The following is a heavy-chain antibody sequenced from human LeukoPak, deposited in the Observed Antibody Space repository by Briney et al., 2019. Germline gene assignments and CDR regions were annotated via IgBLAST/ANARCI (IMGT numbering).Heavy chain of an antibody. CDR1: GFTFSNHG. CDR2: ISYDGSNK. Sequence: GGSLRLSCTASGFTFSNHGMHWVRQAPGKGLEWVAVISYDGSNKYSADSVKGRFTISRDNSKNTLYLQMNSLTAEDTAVYYCAKDHSFFQYRHPGLFDYWGQGTLVTVSS. V-gene: IGHV3-30*18. CDR3: AKDHSFFQYRHPGLFDY. D-gene: IGHD1-14*01. J-gene: IGHJ4*02.